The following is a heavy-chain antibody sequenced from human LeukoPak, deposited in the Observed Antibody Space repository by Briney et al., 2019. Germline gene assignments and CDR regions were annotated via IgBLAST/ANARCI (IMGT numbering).Heavy chain of an antibody. V-gene: IGHV1-69*01. Sequence: ASVKVSCKASGGTFSSYAISWVRQAPGQGLEWMGGIIPIFGTANYAQKFQGRVTITADESTSTAYMELGSLRSEDTAVYYCASPEVSDSYAFDIWGQGTMVTVSS. CDR2: IIPIFGTA. CDR3: ASPEVSDSYAFDI. J-gene: IGHJ3*02. D-gene: IGHD5/OR15-5a*01. CDR1: GGTFSSYA.